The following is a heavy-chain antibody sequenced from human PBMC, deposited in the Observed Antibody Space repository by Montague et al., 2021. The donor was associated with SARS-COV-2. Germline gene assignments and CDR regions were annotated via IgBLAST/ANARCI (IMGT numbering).Heavy chain of an antibody. Sequence: SETLSLTCTVSGDSVKTNLYYWGWIRQPPGKGLEWIVNIYYTGTTYYNPSLKSRVTMSVDTSKNQFSLKLTSVTAADTAVYYCANADRCSSGSCYSPFDSWGQGSLVTVSS. CDR2: IYYTGTT. CDR3: ANADRCSSGSCYSPFDS. D-gene: IGHD2-15*01. J-gene: IGHJ4*02. V-gene: IGHV4-39*01. CDR1: GDSVKTNLYY.